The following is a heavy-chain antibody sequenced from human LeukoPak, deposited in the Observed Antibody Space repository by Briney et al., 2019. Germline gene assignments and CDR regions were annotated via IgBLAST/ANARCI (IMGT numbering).Heavy chain of an antibody. CDR2: IYTSGST. V-gene: IGHV4-4*07. CDR3: ARVYSSGSRAFQH. Sequence: SETLSLTCTVSGGSMSSYYWTWIRQPAGKGLEWIGRIYTSGSTNYNPSLKSRLTMSVDTSKNQFSLKLSSVTAADTAVYYCARVYSSGSRAFQHWGQGTLVTVSS. D-gene: IGHD6-19*01. CDR1: GGSMSSYY. J-gene: IGHJ1*01.